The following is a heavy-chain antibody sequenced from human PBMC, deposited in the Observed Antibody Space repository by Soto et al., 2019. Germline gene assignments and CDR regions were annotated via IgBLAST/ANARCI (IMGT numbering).Heavy chain of an antibody. Sequence: NPSETLSLTCTVSGGSISSYDYYWSWIRQPPGKGLEWIGYIYYSGSTYYNPSLKSRVTISVDTSKNQFSLKLSSVTAADTAVYYCGRVVVVTAKIDYWGQGTLVTGSS. D-gene: IGHD2-21*02. V-gene: IGHV4-30-4*01. J-gene: IGHJ4*02. CDR2: IYYSGST. CDR3: GRVVVVTAKIDY. CDR1: GGSISSYDYY.